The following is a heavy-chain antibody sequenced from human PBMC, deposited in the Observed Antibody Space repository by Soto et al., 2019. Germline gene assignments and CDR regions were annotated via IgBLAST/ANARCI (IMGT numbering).Heavy chain of an antibody. Sequence: TCTVSVVYISSRNYSGGRISKHPEKGLEWIGSVYYRGSTFYNPSLTRRGTISVDTSKNQFSLKLSSVTAEDTAVYYCTTEGGIMFRPLLAFWGKGTLVTVTS. D-gene: IGHD1-20*01. CDR1: VVYISSRNYS. CDR3: TTEGGIMFRPLLAF. J-gene: IGHJ4*02. CDR2: VYYRGST. V-gene: IGHV4-39*03.